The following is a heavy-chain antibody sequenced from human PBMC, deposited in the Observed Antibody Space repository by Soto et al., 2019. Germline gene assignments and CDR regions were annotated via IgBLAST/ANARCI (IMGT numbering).Heavy chain of an antibody. Sequence: GGSLRLSCAASGFTFSSYEMNWVRQAPGKGLEWVSYISSSGSTIYYADSVKGRFTISRDNAKNSLYLQMNSLRAEDTAVYYCARARAMVRGVIITPFVYWGQGTLVTVSS. CDR3: ARARAMVRGVIITPFVY. V-gene: IGHV3-48*03. CDR1: GFTFSSYE. J-gene: IGHJ4*02. CDR2: ISSSGSTI. D-gene: IGHD3-10*01.